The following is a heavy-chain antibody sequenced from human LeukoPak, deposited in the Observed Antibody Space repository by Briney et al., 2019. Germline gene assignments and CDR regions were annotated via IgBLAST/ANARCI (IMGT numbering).Heavy chain of an antibody. V-gene: IGHV3-30*18. Sequence: GRSLRFSCAASGFTFSSYGMHWVRQAPGKGLEWVAVISYDGSNKYYADSVKGRFTISRDNSKNTLYLQMNSLRAEDTAVYYCAKEYRGYSGYDSDFDYWGQGTLVTVSS. CDR3: AKEYRGYSGYDSDFDY. CDR1: GFTFSSYG. CDR2: ISYDGSNK. D-gene: IGHD5-12*01. J-gene: IGHJ4*02.